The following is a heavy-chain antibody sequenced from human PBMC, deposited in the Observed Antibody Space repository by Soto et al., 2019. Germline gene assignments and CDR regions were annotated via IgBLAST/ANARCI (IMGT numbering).Heavy chain of an antibody. CDR2: IYWDDDK. J-gene: IGHJ6*02. Sequence: QITLKESGPALVRPTQTLTLTCTFSGFSLTTSGVGVGWIRQPPGKALEWLALIYWDDDKRYSPSLKSRLTSTKDTAKNQVVLTMTNMDPVDTATYSCAHSRCGGYCLQSYSSHYYYGMDVWGQGTTVTVSS. CDR3: AHSRCGGYCLQSYSSHYYYGMDV. D-gene: IGHD2-21*02. V-gene: IGHV2-5*02. CDR1: GFSLTTSGVG.